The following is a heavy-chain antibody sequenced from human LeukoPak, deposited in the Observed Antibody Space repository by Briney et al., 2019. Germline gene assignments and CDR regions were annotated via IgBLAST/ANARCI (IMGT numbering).Heavy chain of an antibody. V-gene: IGHV3-30*18. J-gene: IGHJ4*02. Sequence: GGSLRLSCAASGFTFSSYGMHWVRQAPGKGLEWVAVISYDGSNKYYADSVKGRFTISRDNSKNTPYLQMNSLRAEDTAVYYCAKDSRIPDWGQGTLVTVSS. D-gene: IGHD2-21*01. CDR1: GFTFSSYG. CDR3: AKDSRIPD. CDR2: ISYDGSNK.